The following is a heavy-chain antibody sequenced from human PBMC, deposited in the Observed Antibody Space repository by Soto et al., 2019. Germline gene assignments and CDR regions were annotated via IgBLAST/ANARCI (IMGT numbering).Heavy chain of an antibody. J-gene: IGHJ5*02. CDR1: GYTFTSYY. CDR2: INPSGGST. D-gene: IGHD6-6*01. Sequence: QVQLVQSGAEVKKPGASVKVSCKASGYTFTSYYMHWVRQAPGQGLEWMGIINPSGGSTSYAQKFQGRVTMTSDTSTSTVYMELSSLRSEDTAVYYCAREYSSSSGKNWFDPWGQGTLVTVSS. CDR3: AREYSSSSGKNWFDP. V-gene: IGHV1-46*01.